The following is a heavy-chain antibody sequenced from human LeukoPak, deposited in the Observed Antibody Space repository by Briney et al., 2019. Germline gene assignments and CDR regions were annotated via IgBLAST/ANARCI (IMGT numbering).Heavy chain of an antibody. CDR2: INHSGST. Sequence: SETLSLTCAVYGGSFSGYYWSWIRQPPGKGLEWIGEINHSGSTNYNPSLKSRVTISVDTSKNQFSLKLSSVTAADTAVYYCARGVPGSGLFWYYYYGMDVWGQGTTVTVSS. J-gene: IGHJ6*02. D-gene: IGHD6-19*01. V-gene: IGHV4-34*01. CDR3: ARGVPGSGLFWYYYYGMDV. CDR1: GGSFSGYY.